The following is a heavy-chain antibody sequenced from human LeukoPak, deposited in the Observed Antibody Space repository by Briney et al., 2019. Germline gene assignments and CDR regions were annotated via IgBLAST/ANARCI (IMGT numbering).Heavy chain of an antibody. V-gene: IGHV3-64*02. CDR2: ISSNGGST. CDR1: GFTFSSYA. CDR3: ARESLDYGDYVFDY. J-gene: IGHJ4*02. Sequence: GGSLRLSCAASGFTFSSYAMHWVRQAPGKGLEYVSAISSNGGSTYYADSVKGRFTISRDNSKNTLYPQMGSLRAEDMAVYYCARESLDYGDYVFDYWGQGTLVTVSS. D-gene: IGHD4-17*01.